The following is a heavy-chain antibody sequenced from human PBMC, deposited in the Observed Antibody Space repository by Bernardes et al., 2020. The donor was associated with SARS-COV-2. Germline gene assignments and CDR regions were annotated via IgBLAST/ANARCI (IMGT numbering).Heavy chain of an antibody. CDR3: ARKLDSGTYYGDLGY. Sequence: GGSLRLSCAASRFTLSSYWVHWIRQAPGKGLVWVSRINPAGSITDYADSVKGRFTISRDNARNTLYLQMNSLRVEDTAVYYCARKLDSGTYYGDLGYWGQGTLVTVSS. CDR2: INPAGSIT. J-gene: IGHJ4*02. D-gene: IGHD1-26*01. CDR1: RFTLSSYW. V-gene: IGHV3-74*01.